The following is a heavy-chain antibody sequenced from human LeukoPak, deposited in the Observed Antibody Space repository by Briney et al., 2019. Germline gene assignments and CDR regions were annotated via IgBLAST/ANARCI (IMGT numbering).Heavy chain of an antibody. Sequence: SETLSLTCTVSGGSISSGGYYWSWIRQHPGKGLEWIGYIYYSGSTYYNPSLKSRVTISVDTSKNPFSLKLSSVTAADTAVYYCARGGTYYYDSSGLDYWGQGTLVTVSS. V-gene: IGHV4-31*03. J-gene: IGHJ4*02. CDR3: ARGGTYYYDSSGLDY. CDR2: IYYSGST. D-gene: IGHD3-22*01. CDR1: GGSISSGGYY.